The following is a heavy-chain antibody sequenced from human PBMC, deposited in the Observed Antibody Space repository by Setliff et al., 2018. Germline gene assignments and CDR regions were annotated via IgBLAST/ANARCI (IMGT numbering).Heavy chain of an antibody. CDR2: IWDDGGNK. CDR1: GFTFSTYR. V-gene: IGHV3-33*08. CDR3: ARDDSDDYGTYYYYYMDV. D-gene: IGHD4-17*01. Sequence: GGSLRLSCAASGFTFSTYRMHWVRQAPGKGLEWVAVIWDDGGNKYHADSVKGRFTISRDNSKNTLYLQMNSLRPEDTAVYYCARDDSDDYGTYYYYYMDVWGKGTTVTVSS. J-gene: IGHJ6*03.